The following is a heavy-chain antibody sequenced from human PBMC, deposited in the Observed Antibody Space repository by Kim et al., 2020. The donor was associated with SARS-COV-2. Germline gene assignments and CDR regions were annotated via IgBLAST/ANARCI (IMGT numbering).Heavy chain of an antibody. J-gene: IGHJ5*02. Sequence: YAVSVKSRITINPDTSKNQFSLQLNSVTPEDTAVYYCARSWNDVSGWFDPWGQGTLVTVSS. V-gene: IGHV6-1*01. D-gene: IGHD1-1*01. CDR3: ARSWNDVSGWFDP.